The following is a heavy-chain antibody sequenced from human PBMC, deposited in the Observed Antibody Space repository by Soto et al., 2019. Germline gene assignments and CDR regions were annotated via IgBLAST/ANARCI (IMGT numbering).Heavy chain of an antibody. D-gene: IGHD2-21*01. CDR3: ACGLYYYYGMDV. V-gene: IGHV1-8*01. Sequence: ASVKVSCKASGYTFTSYDINWVRQATGQGLEWMGWMNPNSGNTGYAQKFQGRVTMTRNTSISTAYMELSSLRSEDTAVYYCACGLYYYYGMDVWGQGTTVTVSS. CDR1: GYTFTSYD. J-gene: IGHJ6*02. CDR2: MNPNSGNT.